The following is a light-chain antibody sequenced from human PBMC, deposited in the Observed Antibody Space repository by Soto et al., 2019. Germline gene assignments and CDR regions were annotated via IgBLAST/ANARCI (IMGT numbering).Light chain of an antibody. J-gene: IGLJ2*01. CDR3: SSYTSSNPVV. Sequence: QSALTQPASVSGSPGQSITISCTGTGSDVGGYNYVSWYQQHPGKVPKLMIYDVSNRPSGVSNRFSGSKSGNTASLTISGLQAEDEADYYCSSYTSSNPVVFGGGTKVTVL. V-gene: IGLV2-14*01. CDR2: DVS. CDR1: GSDVGGYNY.